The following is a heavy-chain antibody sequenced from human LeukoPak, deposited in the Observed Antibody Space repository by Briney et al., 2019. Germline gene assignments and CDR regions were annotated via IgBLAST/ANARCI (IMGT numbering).Heavy chain of an antibody. D-gene: IGHD1-7*01. V-gene: IGHV1-8*03. J-gene: IGHJ5*02. CDR2: MNPNSGNT. CDR1: GYTFTSYD. Sequence: ASVKVSCKASGYTFTSYDINWVRQATGQGLEWMGWMNPNSGNTGYAQKFQGRVTITRNTSISTAYMELSSLRSEDTAVYYCARGRAKRTGTTPLLDPWGQGTLVTVSS. CDR3: ARGRAKRTGTTPLLDP.